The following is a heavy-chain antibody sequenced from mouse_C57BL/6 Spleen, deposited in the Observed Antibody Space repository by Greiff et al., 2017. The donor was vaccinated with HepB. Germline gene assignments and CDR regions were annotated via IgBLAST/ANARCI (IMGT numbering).Heavy chain of an antibody. D-gene: IGHD1-1*01. Sequence: QVQLQQPGAELVKPGASVKLSCKASGYTFTSYWMQWVKQRPGQGLEWIGEIDPSDSYTNYNQKFKGKATLTVDTSSSTAYMQLSSLTSEDSAVYYCARGVYGSSHYFDYWGQGTTLTVSS. V-gene: IGHV1-50*01. CDR2: IDPSDSYT. J-gene: IGHJ2*01. CDR1: GYTFTSYW. CDR3: ARGVYGSSHYFDY.